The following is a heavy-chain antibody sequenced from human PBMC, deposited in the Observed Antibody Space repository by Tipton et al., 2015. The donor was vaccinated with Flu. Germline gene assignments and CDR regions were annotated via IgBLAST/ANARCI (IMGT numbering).Heavy chain of an antibody. V-gene: IGHV4-4*07. CDR1: GGSLSSFY. Sequence: TLSLTCTVSGGSLSSFYWSWIRQPAGKGLEWIGRIYTSGSTKYNPSLKSRLSMSVDTSKNQFSLKLTSVTAADTAVYYCATSGWRDPRGSFDFWSQGTLVTVSS. J-gene: IGHJ4*02. CDR2: IYTSGST. CDR3: ATSGWRDPRGSFDF. D-gene: IGHD5-24*01.